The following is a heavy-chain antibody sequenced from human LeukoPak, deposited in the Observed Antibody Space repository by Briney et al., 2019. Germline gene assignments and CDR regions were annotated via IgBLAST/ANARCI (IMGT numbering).Heavy chain of an antibody. Sequence: ASVKVSCKVSGYTLTELSMHWVRQAPGKGLEWMGGFDPEDGETIYAQKFQGRVTMTEDTSTDTAYMELSSLRSEDTAVYYCAIQRDYYYYMDVWGKGTTVTISS. CDR3: AIQRDYYYYMDV. J-gene: IGHJ6*03. CDR1: GYTLTELS. V-gene: IGHV1-24*01. CDR2: FDPEDGET.